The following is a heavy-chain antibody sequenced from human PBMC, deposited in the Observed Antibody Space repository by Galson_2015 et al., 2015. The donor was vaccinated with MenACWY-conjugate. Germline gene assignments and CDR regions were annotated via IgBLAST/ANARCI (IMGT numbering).Heavy chain of an antibody. CDR3: ARDYYDSHFDY. CDR2: TGSSGTPI. Sequence: SLRLSCAASGFDFSNYAMNWVRQAPGKGLEWVSYTGSSGTPIYYADSLKGRFTISRDNAKNSLYLQMNSLGAEDTAVYYCARDYYDSHFDYWGQGTLVTVSS. CDR1: GFDFSNYA. D-gene: IGHD3-22*01. J-gene: IGHJ4*02. V-gene: IGHV3-48*03.